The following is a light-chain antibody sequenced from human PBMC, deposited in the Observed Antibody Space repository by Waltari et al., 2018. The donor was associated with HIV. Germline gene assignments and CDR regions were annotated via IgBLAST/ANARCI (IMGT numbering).Light chain of an antibody. Sequence: QSALTQPASVAGSLGQSITISCTGTSSDVGGYNYVSWYQQHPGKAPKLMIYEVSNRPSGVSNRFSGSKSGNTASLTISGLQAEDEADYYCSSYTSSSTLVFGGGTKLTVL. J-gene: IGLJ3*02. CDR1: SSDVGGYNY. CDR3: SSYTSSSTLV. CDR2: EVS. V-gene: IGLV2-14*01.